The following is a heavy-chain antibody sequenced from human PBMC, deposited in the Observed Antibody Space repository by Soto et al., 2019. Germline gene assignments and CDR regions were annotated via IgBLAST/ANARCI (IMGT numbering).Heavy chain of an antibody. CDR3: ARVERGTATTVVDAFDI. CDR1: GGFVSSGSYY. CDR2: MSHSGGT. J-gene: IGHJ3*02. D-gene: IGHD1-1*01. Sequence: QVQLQQWGAGLLKPSETLSLTCAVYGGFVSSGSYYWSWIRQPPGKGLEWIGEMSHSGGTHFNPYLKSRVTISVDTSKNQFSLKMSAVTAADTALYYCARVERGTATTVVDAFDIWGPGTMVNVSS. V-gene: IGHV4-34*01.